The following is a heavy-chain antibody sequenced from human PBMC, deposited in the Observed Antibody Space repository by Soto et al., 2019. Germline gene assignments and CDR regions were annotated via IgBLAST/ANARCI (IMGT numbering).Heavy chain of an antibody. CDR3: ARDPGSRWYPIDY. D-gene: IGHD6-13*01. CDR1: GFTFSSYG. J-gene: IGHJ4*02. V-gene: IGHV3-33*01. Sequence: QVQLVESGGGVVQPGRSLRLSCAASGFTFSSYGMHWVRQAPGKGLEWVAVIWYDGSNKYYADSVKGRFTISRDNSKNTLYLQMNSLRAEDTAVYYCARDPGSRWYPIDYWGQGTLVTVSS. CDR2: IWYDGSNK.